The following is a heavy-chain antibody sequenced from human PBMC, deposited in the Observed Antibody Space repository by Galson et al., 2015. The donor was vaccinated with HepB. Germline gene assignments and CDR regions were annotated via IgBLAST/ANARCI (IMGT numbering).Heavy chain of an antibody. D-gene: IGHD2-2*01. CDR1: GFTFDDYA. J-gene: IGHJ4*02. CDR2: ISWNSGSI. CDR3: ASGYCSSTSCLSGVY. V-gene: IGHV3-9*01. Sequence: SLRLSCAASGFTFDDYAMHWVRQAPGKGLEWVSGISWNSGSIGYADSVKGRFTISRDSAKNSLYLQMNSLRAEDTALYYCASGYCSSTSCLSGVYWGQGTLVTVSS.